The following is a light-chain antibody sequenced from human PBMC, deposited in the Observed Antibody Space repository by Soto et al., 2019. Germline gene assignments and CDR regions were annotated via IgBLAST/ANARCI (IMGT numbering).Light chain of an antibody. CDR3: CSYAGTYTWV. CDR1: SSNVGGYNY. Sequence: QAVVTQPRSVSGSPGQSVTISCTGTSSNVGGYNYVSWYQQHPGKAPKLILYDVTKRPSGVPDRLSGSKSGNTASLTISGLQAEDEANYYCCSYAGTYTWVFGGGTKVTVL. J-gene: IGLJ3*02. V-gene: IGLV2-11*01. CDR2: DVT.